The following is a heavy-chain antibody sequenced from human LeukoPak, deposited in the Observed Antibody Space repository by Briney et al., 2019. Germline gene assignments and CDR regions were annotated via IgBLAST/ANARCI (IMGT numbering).Heavy chain of an antibody. D-gene: IGHD3/OR15-3a*01. V-gene: IGHV4-34*01. J-gene: IGHJ4*02. CDR2: INHSGST. Sequence: SETLSLTCAVYGGSFSGYYWSWIRQPPGKGLEWIGEINHSGSTNYNLSLKSRVTISVDTSKNQFSLKLSSVTAADTAVYYCARAPLVDWAFDYWGQGTLVTVSS. CDR3: ARAPLVDWAFDY. CDR1: GGSFSGYY.